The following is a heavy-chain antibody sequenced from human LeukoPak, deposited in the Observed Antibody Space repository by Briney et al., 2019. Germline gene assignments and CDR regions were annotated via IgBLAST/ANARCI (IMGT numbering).Heavy chain of an antibody. CDR2: IRHSGST. V-gene: IGHV4-30-2*01. J-gene: IGHJ3*02. Sequence: ASETLSLTCTVSGGSISSGGYYCSWIRQPPGKGLEWVGYIRHSGSTYYNPSLKSRVTISADRSKNQFSLQLNSVTPEDTAVYYCARHYNILTGQGAFDIWGQGTVVTVSS. CDR1: GGSISSGGYY. D-gene: IGHD3-9*01. CDR3: ARHYNILTGQGAFDI.